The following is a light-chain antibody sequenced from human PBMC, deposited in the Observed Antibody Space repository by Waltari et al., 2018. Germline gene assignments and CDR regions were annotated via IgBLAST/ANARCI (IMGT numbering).Light chain of an antibody. CDR3: QQRNKWPPHT. V-gene: IGKV3-11*01. CDR2: DAS. J-gene: IGKJ2*01. Sequence: ELVLTQSPATLSLSPGERATLSRRTSQSVGCYLDWYQQKPGHAPRLLIFDASNRAPGIPARFSGSGSGTDFTLTISSLEAEDFAIYYCQQRNKWPPHTFGQGTKLEIK. CDR1: QSVGCY.